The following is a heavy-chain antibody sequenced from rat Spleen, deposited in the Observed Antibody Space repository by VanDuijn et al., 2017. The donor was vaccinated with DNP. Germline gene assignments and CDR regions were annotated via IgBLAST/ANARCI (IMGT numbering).Heavy chain of an antibody. J-gene: IGHJ3*01. CDR3: ATSPGPNWFAY. CDR1: GFTFSNFW. Sequence: EVQLVETGGGLVQPGRSLKLSCVASGFTFSNFWMFWIRQVPGKGLEWVASISSSGGSTYHPDSVKGRFTISRDNANHTLYLQMDSLRSEDTATYYCATSPGPNWFAYWGQGTLVTVSS. CDR2: ISSSGGST. V-gene: IGHV5-58*01. D-gene: IGHD1-4*01.